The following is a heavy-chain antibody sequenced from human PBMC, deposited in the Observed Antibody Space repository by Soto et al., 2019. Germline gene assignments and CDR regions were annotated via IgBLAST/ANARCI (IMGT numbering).Heavy chain of an antibody. Sequence: PGGSLRLSCEVSGFTFSNYWMHWVRQAPGKGLVWVSRINSDGSDTTYADSVKGRFTISRDNARNTLFLQMNNLRGDDTALYYCARDQSGPADYWGQGTLVTVSS. CDR3: ARDQSGPADY. CDR1: GFTFSNYW. V-gene: IGHV3-74*01. D-gene: IGHD5-12*01. J-gene: IGHJ4*02. CDR2: INSDGSDT.